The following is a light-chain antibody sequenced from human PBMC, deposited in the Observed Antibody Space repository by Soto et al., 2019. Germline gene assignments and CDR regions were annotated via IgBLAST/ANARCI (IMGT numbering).Light chain of an antibody. Sequence: QPVLTQSPSASASLGASVKLNCTLSSGYSSYAIAWHQQQPEKGPRYLMKLNSDGSHSKGDGIPDRFSGSSSGAERYLTISSLQSEDEADYYCQTWGTGIVVFGGGTKVTVL. CDR3: QTWGTGIVV. CDR1: SGYSSYA. J-gene: IGLJ2*01. CDR2: LNSDGSH. V-gene: IGLV4-69*01.